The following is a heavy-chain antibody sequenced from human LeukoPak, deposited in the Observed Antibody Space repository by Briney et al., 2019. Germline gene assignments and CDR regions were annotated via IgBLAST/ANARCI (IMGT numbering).Heavy chain of an antibody. CDR1: GFTFSSYA. J-gene: IGHJ4*02. D-gene: IGHD5-12*01. CDR3: AKDAQHLIVATNHDYYYFDY. CDR2: IGGSGGST. Sequence: GGSLRLSCAASGFTFSSYAMSWVRQAPGKGLEWVSAIGGSGGSTYYADSVKGRFTISRDNSKNTLYLQMNSLRAEDTAVYYCAKDAQHLIVATNHDYYYFDYWGQGTLVTVSS. V-gene: IGHV3-23*01.